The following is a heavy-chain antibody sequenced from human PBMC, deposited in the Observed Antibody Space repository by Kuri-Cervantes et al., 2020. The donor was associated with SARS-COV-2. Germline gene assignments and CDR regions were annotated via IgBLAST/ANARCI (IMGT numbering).Heavy chain of an antibody. Sequence: GGSLRLSCAASGFTFSSYEMNWVRQAPGKGLEWVSYISSSSSTIYYADSVKGRFTISRDNAKNSLYLQMNSLRDEDTAVYYCAREGYYDSSGYFDYWGQGTLVTVSS. CDR1: GFTFSSYE. CDR3: AREGYYDSSGYFDY. CDR2: ISSSSSTI. V-gene: IGHV3-48*02. D-gene: IGHD3-22*01. J-gene: IGHJ4*02.